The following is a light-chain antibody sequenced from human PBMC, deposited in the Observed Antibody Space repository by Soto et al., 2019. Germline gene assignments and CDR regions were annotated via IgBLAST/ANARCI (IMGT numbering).Light chain of an antibody. Sequence: QSALAQPASVSGSPGQSITISCTGTSSDVGGYNYVSWYQQHPGKAPKLMIYDVSNRPSGVSNRFSGSKSGNTASLTISGLQAEDEADYYCSSYTSSSTHGVFGGGTNVTVL. J-gene: IGLJ3*02. CDR2: DVS. CDR1: SSDVGGYNY. V-gene: IGLV2-14*01. CDR3: SSYTSSSTHGV.